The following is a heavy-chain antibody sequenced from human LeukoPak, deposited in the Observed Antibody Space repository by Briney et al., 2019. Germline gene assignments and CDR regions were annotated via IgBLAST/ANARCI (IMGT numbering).Heavy chain of an antibody. Sequence: GRSLRLSCAASGFTFSSYDMHWVRQAPGKGLEWLSYISSSSSIIYYADSVKGRFTISRDNAKNSLYLQMNSLRDEDTAVYYCAKSDTYRFDYWGQGTLVTVSS. CDR1: GFTFSSYD. CDR2: ISSSSSII. V-gene: IGHV3-48*02. D-gene: IGHD2-21*02. CDR3: AKSDTYRFDY. J-gene: IGHJ4*02.